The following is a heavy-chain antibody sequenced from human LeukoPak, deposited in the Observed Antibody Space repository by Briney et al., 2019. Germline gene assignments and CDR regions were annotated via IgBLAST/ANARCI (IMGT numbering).Heavy chain of an antibody. V-gene: IGHV1-69*13. CDR1: GGTFSSYA. J-gene: IGHJ6*02. CDR3: ARDRPYDILTGSYYYYGMDV. CDR2: IIPIFGTA. Sequence: ASVKVSCKASGGTFSSYAISWVRQAPGQGLEWMGGIIPIFGTANYARKFQGRVTITADESTSTAYMELSSLRSEDTAVYYCARDRPYDILTGSYYYYGMDVWGQGTTVTVSS. D-gene: IGHD3-9*01.